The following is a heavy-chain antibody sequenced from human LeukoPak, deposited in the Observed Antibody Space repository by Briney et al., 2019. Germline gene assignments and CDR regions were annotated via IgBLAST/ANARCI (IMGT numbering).Heavy chain of an antibody. J-gene: IGHJ3*02. Sequence: GGSLRPSCAASGFTFSSYATHWVRPAPGKGLEWVAVISYDGSNKYYADSVKGRFTISRDNSKNTLYLQMNSLRAEDTAVYYCAKPICSGGSCYSGAFDISGQGTMVTVSS. CDR3: AKPICSGGSCYSGAFDI. CDR1: GFTFSSYA. CDR2: ISYDGSNK. D-gene: IGHD2-15*01. V-gene: IGHV3-30-3*02.